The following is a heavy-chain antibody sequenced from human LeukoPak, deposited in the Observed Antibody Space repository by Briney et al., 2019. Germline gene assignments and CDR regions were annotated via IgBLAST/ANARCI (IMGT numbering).Heavy chain of an antibody. CDR2: ISGSGGST. J-gene: IGHJ6*02. V-gene: IGHV3-23*01. Sequence: GGSLRLSCAASGFTFSSYAMSWVRQAPGKGLEWVSAISGSGGSTYYADSVKGRFTISSDNVKNSLYLQMNSLRDEDTAVYYCARVRETYSSGYYGMDVWGQGTTVTVSS. D-gene: IGHD6-19*01. CDR3: ARVRETYSSGYYGMDV. CDR1: GFTFSSYA.